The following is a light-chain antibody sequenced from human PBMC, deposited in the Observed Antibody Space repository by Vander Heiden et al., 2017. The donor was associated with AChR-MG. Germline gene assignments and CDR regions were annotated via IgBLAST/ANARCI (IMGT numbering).Light chain of an antibody. CDR1: QTIDSH. Sequence: DIQMTQSPSSLPASVRDSVTITCRPSQTIDSHLNWYQQTPGKAPRLLIYAASCLQSGVPSRFSGSGSGTEFRLTITERQPEDFATYYCQQRDSPPHTFGLGTKLEI. V-gene: IGKV1-39*01. J-gene: IGKJ2*01. CDR3: QQRDSPPHT. CDR2: AAS.